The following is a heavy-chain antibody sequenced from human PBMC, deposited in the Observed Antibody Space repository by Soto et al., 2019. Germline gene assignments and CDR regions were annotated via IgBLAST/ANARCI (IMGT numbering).Heavy chain of an antibody. V-gene: IGHV3-73*01. J-gene: IGHJ6*02. D-gene: IGHD4-4*01. CDR3: TIPSPTTVTTNYYYYYGMDV. CDR2: IRSKANSYAT. CDR1: GFTFSGSA. Sequence: GGSLRLSCAASGFTFSGSAMHWVSQASGKGLEWVGRIRSKANSYATAYAASVKGRFTISRDDSKNTAYLQMNSLKTEDTAVYYCTIPSPTTVTTNYYYYYGMDVWGQGTTVTVSS.